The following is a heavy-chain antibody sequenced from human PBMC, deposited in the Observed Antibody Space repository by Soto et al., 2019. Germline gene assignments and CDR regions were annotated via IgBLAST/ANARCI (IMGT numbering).Heavy chain of an antibody. CDR3: AKDGGGMVRGVYHYYAMDV. D-gene: IGHD3-10*01. V-gene: IGHV1-18*01. CDR2: ISAYNGNT. Sequence: ASVKVSCKASGYTFTSYGISWVRQAPGQGLEWMEWISAYNGNTNYAQKLQGRVTMTTDTSTSTAYMELRSLRSDDTAVYYCAKDGGGMVRGVYHYYAMDVWGQGTTVTVSS. CDR1: GYTFTSYG. J-gene: IGHJ6*02.